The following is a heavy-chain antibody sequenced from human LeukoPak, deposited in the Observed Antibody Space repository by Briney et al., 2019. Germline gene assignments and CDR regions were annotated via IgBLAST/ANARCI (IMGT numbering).Heavy chain of an antibody. CDR1: GGSFSGYY. CDR2: INHSGSI. V-gene: IGHV4-34*01. J-gene: IGHJ4*02. CDR3: ARAGGLQLFDY. D-gene: IGHD3-16*01. Sequence: SETLSLTCAAYGGSFSGYYWSWIRQAPGKGLEWIGEINHSGSIYYNPSLKSRVTISVDTSKNQFSLKLSAVTAADTSVYYCARAGGLQLFDYWGQGTLVTVSS.